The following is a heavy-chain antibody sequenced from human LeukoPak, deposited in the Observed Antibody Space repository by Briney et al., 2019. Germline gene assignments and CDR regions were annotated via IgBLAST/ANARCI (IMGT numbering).Heavy chain of an antibody. J-gene: IGHJ4*02. CDR3: ANLGYCSSTSWGCDY. Sequence: SETLSLTCAVYGGSFSGYYWSWIRQPPGKGLEWIGEINHSGSTNYNPSLKSRVTISVDTSKNQFSLKLSSVTAADTAVYYCANLGYCSSTSWGCDYWGQGTLVTVSS. D-gene: IGHD2-2*01. CDR1: GGSFSGYY. CDR2: INHSGST. V-gene: IGHV4-34*01.